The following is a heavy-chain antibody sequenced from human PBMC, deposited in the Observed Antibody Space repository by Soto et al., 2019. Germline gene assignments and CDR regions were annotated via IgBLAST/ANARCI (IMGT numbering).Heavy chain of an antibody. CDR2: IDSQSGTI. D-gene: IGHD3-10*01. CDR1: GFTFSRYS. Sequence: EGQLVESGGDLVQPGGSLRLSCAASGFTFSRYSMNWVRQAPGKGLEWVSYIDSQSGTIKYADSVRGRFTISRDNAKNSLYLQMNSLRDEDTAVYYCAKENYGSRVPGPWGQGTLVTVSS. J-gene: IGHJ5*02. V-gene: IGHV3-48*02. CDR3: AKENYGSRVPGP.